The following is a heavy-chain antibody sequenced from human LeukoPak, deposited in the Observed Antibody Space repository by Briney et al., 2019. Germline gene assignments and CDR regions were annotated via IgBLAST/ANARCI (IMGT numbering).Heavy chain of an antibody. J-gene: IGHJ4*02. Sequence: PGGSLRLSCAASGFPFSTYAMSWVRQAPGKGLEWVSTINGSGSTIYYADSVKGRFTISRDNAKNSLYLQMNSLRAEDTAVYYCARTKDYWGQGTLVTVSS. CDR2: INGSGSTI. CDR1: GFPFSTYA. V-gene: IGHV3-48*03. CDR3: ARTKDY.